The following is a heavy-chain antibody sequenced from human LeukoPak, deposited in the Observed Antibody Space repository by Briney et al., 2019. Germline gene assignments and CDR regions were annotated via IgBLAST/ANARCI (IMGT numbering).Heavy chain of an antibody. CDR1: GFTFSSYE. V-gene: IGHV3-48*03. D-gene: IGHD3-22*01. Sequence: GGSLRLSCAASGFTFSSYEMNWVRQAPGKGLEWVSYISSSGSTIYYADPVKGRFTISRDNAKNSLYLQMNSLRAEDTAVYYCARRFYDSSGYSAFDYWGQGTLVTVSS. CDR3: ARRFYDSSGYSAFDY. CDR2: ISSSGSTI. J-gene: IGHJ4*02.